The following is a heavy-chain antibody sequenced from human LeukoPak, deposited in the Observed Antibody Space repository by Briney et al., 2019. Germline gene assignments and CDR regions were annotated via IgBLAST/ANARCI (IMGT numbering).Heavy chain of an antibody. V-gene: IGHV3-53*01. J-gene: IGHJ6*02. D-gene: IGHD6-6*01. CDR2: IYSGGST. CDR3: ARDGSLYSSSSLRGDYYYYGMDV. CDR1: GFTVSSNY. Sequence: PGGSLRLSCAASGFTVSSNYMSRVRQAPGKGLEWVSVIYSGGSTYYADSVKGRFTISRDNSKNTLYLQMNSLRAEDTAVYYCARDGSLYSSSSLRGDYYYYGMDVWGQGTTVTVSS.